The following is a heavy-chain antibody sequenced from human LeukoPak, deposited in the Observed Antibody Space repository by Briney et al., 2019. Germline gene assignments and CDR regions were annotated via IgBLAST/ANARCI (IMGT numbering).Heavy chain of an antibody. CDR3: ARDGCSGGSCWFDY. CDR1: GFTFSSYE. J-gene: IGHJ4*02. CDR2: ISSSGSTI. V-gene: IGHV3-48*03. D-gene: IGHD2-15*01. Sequence: GGSLRLSCAASGFTFSSYEMNWVRQAPGKGLEWVSYISSSGSTIYYADSVKGRLTISRDNAKNSLYLQMNSLRAEDTAVYYCARDGCSGGSCWFDYWGQGTLVTVSS.